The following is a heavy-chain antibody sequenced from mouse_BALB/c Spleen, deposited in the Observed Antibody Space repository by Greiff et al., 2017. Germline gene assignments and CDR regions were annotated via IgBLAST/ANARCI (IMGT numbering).Heavy chain of an antibody. CDR1: GHTFTSYW. V-gene: IGHV1S41*01. CDR2: IAPGSGST. Sequence: DLVKPGASVKLSCKASGHTFTSYWINWIKQRPGQGLEWIGRIAPGSGSTYYNEMFKGKATLTVDTSSSTAYIQLSSLSSEDSAVYFCARASYPLYYFDYWGQGTTLTVSS. CDR3: ARASYPLYYFDY. J-gene: IGHJ2*01. D-gene: IGHD2-10*01.